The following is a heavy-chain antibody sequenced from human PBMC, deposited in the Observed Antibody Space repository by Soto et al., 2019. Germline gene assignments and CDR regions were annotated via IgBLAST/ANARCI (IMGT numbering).Heavy chain of an antibody. CDR3: ARDCDTSGYCSWLDH. V-gene: IGHV3-48*02. CDR2: ITSSSDTI. CDR1: GFTFSSFH. J-gene: IGHJ5*02. Sequence: GGSLRLSCAASGFTFSSFHMNWVRQAPGRGLEWVAYITSSSDTIYYSDSVKGRFTISRDNGKNSLFLQMNSLRDEDTAVYHCARDCDTSGYCSWLDHWGQGTLVTV. D-gene: IGHD3-22*01.